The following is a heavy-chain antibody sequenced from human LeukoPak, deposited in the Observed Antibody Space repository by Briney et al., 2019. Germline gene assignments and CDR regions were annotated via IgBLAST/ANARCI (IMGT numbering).Heavy chain of an antibody. J-gene: IGHJ4*02. CDR2: INPNSGGT. D-gene: IGHD2-2*01. V-gene: IGHV1-2*02. Sequence: ASVKVSCKASGYTFTGYYMHWVRQAPGQGLEWMGWINPNSGGTNYAQKFQGRVTMTRDTSISTAYMELSRLRSDDTAVYYCVRAPVWTKYCSSTSCYRDGDYWGQGTLVTVSS. CDR3: VRAPVWTKYCSSTSCYRDGDY. CDR1: GYTFTGYY.